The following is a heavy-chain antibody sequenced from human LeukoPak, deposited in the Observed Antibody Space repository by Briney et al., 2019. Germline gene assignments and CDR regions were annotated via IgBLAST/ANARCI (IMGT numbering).Heavy chain of an antibody. CDR1: GGSISNYY. D-gene: IGHD5-24*01. V-gene: IGHV4-59*12. CDR3: ARDRTGDGYNPFDY. CDR2: VYYSGST. Sequence: SKTLSLTCTVSGGSISNYYWSWIRQPPGKGLEWIGYVYYSGSTNYNPSLKSRVTISVDTSKNQFSLKLSSVTAADTAVYYCARDRTGDGYNPFDYWGQGTLVTVSS. J-gene: IGHJ4*02.